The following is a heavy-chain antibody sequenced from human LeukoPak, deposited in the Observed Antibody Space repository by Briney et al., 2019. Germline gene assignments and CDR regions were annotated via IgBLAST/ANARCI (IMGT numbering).Heavy chain of an antibody. CDR2: IYSGGST. Sequence: PGGSLRLSCAASGFTVSSNYMSWVRQAPGKGLEWVSVIYSGGSTYYADSVKGRFTISRDNSKNTLYLQLNSLRAEDTAVYYCARDRYFVWLREYYMDVWGKGTTVTISS. J-gene: IGHJ6*03. CDR3: ARDRYFVWLREYYMDV. D-gene: IGHD3-9*01. V-gene: IGHV3-66*01. CDR1: GFTVSSNY.